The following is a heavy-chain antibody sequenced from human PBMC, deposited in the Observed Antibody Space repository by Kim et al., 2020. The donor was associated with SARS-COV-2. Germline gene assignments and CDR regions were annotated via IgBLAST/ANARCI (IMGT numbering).Heavy chain of an antibody. D-gene: IGHD3-10*01. Sequence: GGSLRLSCAASGSPLSSKGMNGVGQAPGKGLEWASSISIRVGYIYYADSVKGRFTISRDNAKNSLYLQMNSLRAEDTAVYYCATHLWFGPNWGQGTLVTVSS. CDR3: ATHLWFGPN. V-gene: IGHV3-21*01. J-gene: IGHJ4*02. CDR2: ISIRVGYI. CDR1: GSPLSSKG.